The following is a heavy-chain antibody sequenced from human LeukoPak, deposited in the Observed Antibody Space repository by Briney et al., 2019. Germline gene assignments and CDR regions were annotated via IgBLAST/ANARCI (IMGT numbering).Heavy chain of an antibody. CDR1: GYIFTGYY. CDR3: ASRYYYDSSGYYSGFADAFDI. V-gene: IGHV1-2*02. D-gene: IGHD3-22*01. CDR2: INPNSGGT. J-gene: IGHJ3*02. Sequence: GASVKVSCKASGYIFTGYYMHWARQAPGQGLGWMGWINPNSGGTKYAQKFQGRVTMTRDTSISTAYMELSRLGSDDTALYYCASRYYYDSSGYYSGFADAFDIWGQGTMVTVSS.